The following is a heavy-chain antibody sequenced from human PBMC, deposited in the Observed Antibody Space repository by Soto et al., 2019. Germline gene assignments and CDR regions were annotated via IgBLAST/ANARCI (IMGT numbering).Heavy chain of an antibody. V-gene: IGHV4-31*01. CDR1: GGSISSGGYY. CDR2: IYYSGST. CDR3: ATHRGPLRYFDRHPSGMDV. Sequence: QVQLQESGPGLVKPSQTLSLTCTVSGGSISSGGYYWSWIRQHPGKGLEWIGYIYYSGSTYYNPSLLSPVTKTIHTTNNQSSLKLSAVTAADTAVYYCATHRGPLRYFDRHPSGMDVWGQGTTVTVSS. D-gene: IGHD3-9*01. J-gene: IGHJ6*02.